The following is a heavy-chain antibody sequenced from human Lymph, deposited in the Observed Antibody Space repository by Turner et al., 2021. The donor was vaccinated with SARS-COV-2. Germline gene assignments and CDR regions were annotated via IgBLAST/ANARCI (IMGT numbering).Heavy chain of an antibody. CDR1: GYTFPGYY. V-gene: IGHV1-2*02. D-gene: IGHD3-10*01. CDR2: INPNSGGT. Sequence: QVQLVQSGAEVKKPGASVTASCRASGYTFPGYYIHWVRQAPGQGLEWMGLINPNSGGTNYAQRFQGRVTMTRDTSLSTAYMQLSRLRSDDTAVYYCARSRDLQSMVRGVDPFDYWGQGTLVTVSS. CDR3: ARSRDLQSMVRGVDPFDY. J-gene: IGHJ4*02.